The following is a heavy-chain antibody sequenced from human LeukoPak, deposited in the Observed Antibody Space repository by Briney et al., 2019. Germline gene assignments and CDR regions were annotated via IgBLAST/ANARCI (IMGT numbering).Heavy chain of an antibody. J-gene: IGHJ4*02. CDR2: IIPIFGTA. CDR3: ARHGYYDSSGYLGN. V-gene: IGHV1-69*01. Sequence: SVKVSCKASGGTFSSYAISWVRQAPGQGLEWMGGIIPIFGTANYAQKFQGRVTITADESTSTAYMELSSLRSEDTAVYYCARHGYYDSSGYLGNWGQGTLVTVSS. CDR1: GGTFSSYA. D-gene: IGHD3-22*01.